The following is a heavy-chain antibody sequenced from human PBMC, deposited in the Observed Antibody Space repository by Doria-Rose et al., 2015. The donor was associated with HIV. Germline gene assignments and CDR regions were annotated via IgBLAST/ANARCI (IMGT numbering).Heavy chain of an antibody. CDR3: ARGLLRGGWNDVDYYYGMDV. V-gene: IGHV4-34*01. CDR1: GGPFGVYY. D-gene: IGHD1-1*01. J-gene: IGHJ6*02. Sequence: QVQLQESGAGLGKPSETLSLTCAVFGGPFGVYYWSWIRRPPGKGLEWIGETNHSGSTNYKTSLKSRVTISLDTSKNLFSADTAVYYCARGLLRGGWNDVDYYYGMDVWGQGTTVTVSS. CDR2: TNHSGST.